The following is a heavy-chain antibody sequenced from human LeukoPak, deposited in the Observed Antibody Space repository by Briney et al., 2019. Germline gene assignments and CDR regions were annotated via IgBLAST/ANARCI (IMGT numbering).Heavy chain of an antibody. V-gene: IGHV3-20*04. CDR3: AREGLTMVRGVSPIPLYAFDI. CDR2: INWNGGST. J-gene: IGHJ3*02. CDR1: GFTFDDYG. Sequence: PGGSLRLSCAASGFTFDDYGMSWVRQAPGKGLEWVSGINWNGGSTGYADSVKGRFTISRDNAKNSLYLQMNSLGAEDTAVYYCAREGLTMVRGVSPIPLYAFDIWGQGTMVTVSS. D-gene: IGHD3-10*01.